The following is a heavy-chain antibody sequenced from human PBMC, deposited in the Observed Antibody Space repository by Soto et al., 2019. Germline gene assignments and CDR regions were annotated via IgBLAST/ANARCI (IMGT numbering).Heavy chain of an antibody. Sequence: QVQLVQSGAEVKKPGSSVKVSCKASEGTFSSYTISWVRQAPGQGPEWMGRIIPILGIANYAQKFQGRVTITADNATSTAHMEPSSLSSEDTAVYYCARGSHYDYYGMDVWGQGTTVTVSS. CDR2: IIPILGIA. CDR1: EGTFSSYT. V-gene: IGHV1-69*02. J-gene: IGHJ6*02. CDR3: ARGSHYDYYGMDV.